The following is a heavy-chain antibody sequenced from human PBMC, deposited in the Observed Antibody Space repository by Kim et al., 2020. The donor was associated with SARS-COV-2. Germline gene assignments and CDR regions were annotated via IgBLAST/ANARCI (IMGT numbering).Heavy chain of an antibody. D-gene: IGHD2-2*01. V-gene: IGHV3-23*01. Sequence: GKGRFTISRDNYKTTLYLQMNSLRAEDTAVYYCAKEAGIVVVPAAMRSNYWGQGTLVTVSS. CDR3: AKEAGIVVVPAAMRSNY. J-gene: IGHJ4*02.